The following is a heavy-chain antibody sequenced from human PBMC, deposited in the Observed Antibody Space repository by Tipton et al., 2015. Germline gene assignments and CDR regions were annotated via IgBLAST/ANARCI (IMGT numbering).Heavy chain of an antibody. D-gene: IGHD2-15*01. CDR1: GFTVSNNY. CDR2: IYSDGRT. J-gene: IGHJ4*02. V-gene: IGHV3-53*01. Sequence: GSLRLSCAASGFTVSNNYMSWVRQAPGTGLEWVSVIYSDGRTNYADSVKGRFTISRDNAKNTLYLQMNSLRAEDTAVYYCARDGKVAALDFWGQGTLVTVSS. CDR3: ARDGKVAALDF.